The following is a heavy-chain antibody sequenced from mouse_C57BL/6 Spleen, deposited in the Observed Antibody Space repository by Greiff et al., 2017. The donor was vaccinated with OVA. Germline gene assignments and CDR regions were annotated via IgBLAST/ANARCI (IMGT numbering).Heavy chain of an antibody. CDR2: ISSGGDYI. CDR3: TRAYSNYFYFDY. J-gene: IGHJ2*01. CDR1: GFTFSSYA. V-gene: IGHV5-9-1*02. Sequence: EVQVVESGEGLVKPGGSLKLSCAASGFTFSSYAMSWVRQTPEKRLEWVAYISSGGDYIYYADTVKGRFTISRDNARNTLYLQMSSLKSEDTAMYYGTRAYSNYFYFDYWGQGTTLTVSS. D-gene: IGHD2-5*01.